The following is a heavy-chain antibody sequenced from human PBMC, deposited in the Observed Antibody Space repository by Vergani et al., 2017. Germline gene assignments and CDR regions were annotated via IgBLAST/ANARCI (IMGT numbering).Heavy chain of an antibody. V-gene: IGHV1-58*01. J-gene: IGHJ6*02. Sequence: QMQLVQSGPEVKKPGTSVKVFCTASGFTFTSSAVQWVRQARVQPLEFIGLIVVGSGNTKYAQKFQERVTITRYMSTSTAYMELSSLRCEDTAVYYCAAGSSSYYYGMDVWGQGTTVTVSS. D-gene: IGHD6-13*01. CDR2: IVVGSGNT. CDR3: AAGSSSYYYGMDV. CDR1: GFTFTSSA.